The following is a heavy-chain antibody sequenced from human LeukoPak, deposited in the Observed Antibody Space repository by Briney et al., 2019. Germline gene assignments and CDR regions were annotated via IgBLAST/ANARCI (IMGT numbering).Heavy chain of an antibody. CDR3: AKGFKSWYGVDLFDY. CDR2: ISGSGGST. D-gene: IGHD6-13*01. Sequence: GSLRLSCAASGFTFSSYAMSWVRQAPGKGLEWVSVISGSGGSTYYADSVKGRFTISRDNSKNTLYLQMNSLRAEDTAVYYCAKGFKSWYGVDLFDYWGQGTLVTVSS. V-gene: IGHV3-23*01. J-gene: IGHJ4*02. CDR1: GFTFSSYA.